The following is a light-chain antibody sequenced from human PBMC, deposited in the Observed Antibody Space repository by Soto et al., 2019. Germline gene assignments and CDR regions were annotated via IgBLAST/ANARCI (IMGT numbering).Light chain of an antibody. CDR3: AAWDDRVNGPYD. CDR2: NND. J-gene: IGLJ1*01. Sequence: QSVLTQPPSASGTPGQRVTISCSGSISNIGSNTVNWYQHLPGTAPKLLIYNNDQRPSGVPDRFSGSKSGTSASLAISGLQSEDETDYYCAAWDDRVNGPYDFGTGTKLTVL. CDR1: ISNIGSNT. V-gene: IGLV1-44*01.